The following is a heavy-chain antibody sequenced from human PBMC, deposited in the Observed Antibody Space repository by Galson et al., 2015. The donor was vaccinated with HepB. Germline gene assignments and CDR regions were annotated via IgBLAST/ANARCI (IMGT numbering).Heavy chain of an antibody. J-gene: IGHJ4*02. CDR3: ARARYSSSPPDV. D-gene: IGHD6-19*01. CDR1: GYIFTNYG. Sequence: SVKVSCKAPGYIFTNYGISWVRPAPGQGLEWMGWIFSRNGNTDYGQRFQGRVTMTTDTLTNTAYMELRSLRSDDTAMYYCARARYSSSPPDVWGQGSLVTVSS. CDR2: IFSRNGNT. V-gene: IGHV1-18*04.